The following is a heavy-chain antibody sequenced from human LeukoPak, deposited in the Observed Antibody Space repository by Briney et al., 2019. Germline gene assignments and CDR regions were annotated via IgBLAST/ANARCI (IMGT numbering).Heavy chain of an antibody. CDR2: IYYSRST. D-gene: IGHD2-2*01. V-gene: IGHV4-30-4*01. CDR3: ASYQIVVSY. Sequence: SETLCLTSTVSGGSISSGDYYWSWIRQPPGKGVEWIGYIYYSRSTYYNPSLKSRVTISVDTSKNQFSLKLSSVTAADTAVYYCASYQIVVSYWGQGTLVTVSS. CDR1: GGSISSGDYY. J-gene: IGHJ4*02.